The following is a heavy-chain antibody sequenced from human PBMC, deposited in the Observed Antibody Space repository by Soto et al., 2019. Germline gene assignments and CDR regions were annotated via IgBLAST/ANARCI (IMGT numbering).Heavy chain of an antibody. V-gene: IGHV1-46*01. Sequence: QVQLVQSGAEVKKPGASVKVSCKASGYTFTSYYMHWVRQAPGQGLEWMGIINPSGGSTTYAQKFQGRVTMTRDSSTRTVYVELSGLRSEDTAVYYCAGVGGYSYGGVDYWGQGTLVTVSS. CDR2: INPSGGST. D-gene: IGHD5-18*01. CDR3: AGVGGYSYGGVDY. CDR1: GYTFTSYY. J-gene: IGHJ4*02.